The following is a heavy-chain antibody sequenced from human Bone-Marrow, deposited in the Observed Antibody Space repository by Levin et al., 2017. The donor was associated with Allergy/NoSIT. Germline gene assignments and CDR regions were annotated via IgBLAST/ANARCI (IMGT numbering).Heavy chain of an antibody. CDR2: IKEDGSEK. Sequence: GGSLRLSCAASGFTFSNSWMSCVRQAPGKGLEWVANIKEDGSEKYYVDSVKGRFTISRDNAKNSLYVQMNSLRAEDTAVYYCARDQFRRATIGARWFDPWGQGTLVTVSS. CDR1: GFTFSNSW. D-gene: IGHD5-24*01. CDR3: ARDQFRRATIGARWFDP. J-gene: IGHJ5*02. V-gene: IGHV3-7*01.